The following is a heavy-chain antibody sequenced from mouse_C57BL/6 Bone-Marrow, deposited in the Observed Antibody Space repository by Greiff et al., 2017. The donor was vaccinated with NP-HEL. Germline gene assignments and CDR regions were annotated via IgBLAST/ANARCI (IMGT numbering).Heavy chain of an antibody. CDR2: IRSKSNNYAT. CDR3: VRDSSGYPFAY. Sequence: EVQRVESGGGLVQPKGSLKLSCAASGFSFNTYAMNWVRQAPGKGLEWVARIRSKSNNYATYYADSVKDRFTISRDDSESMLYLQMNNLKTEDTAMYYCVRDSSGYPFAYWGQGTLVTVSA. CDR1: GFSFNTYA. J-gene: IGHJ3*01. D-gene: IGHD3-2*02. V-gene: IGHV10-1*01.